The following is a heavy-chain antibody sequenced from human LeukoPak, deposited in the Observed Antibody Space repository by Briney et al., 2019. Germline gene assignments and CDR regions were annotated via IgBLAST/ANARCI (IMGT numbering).Heavy chain of an antibody. CDR3: VRSGGY. V-gene: IGHV3-7*05. J-gene: IGHJ4*02. D-gene: IGHD1-26*01. Sequence: GGSLRLSCAASGVTFSNYWMSWVRQAPGKGLEWVANIKEDGSEKYYVDSVKGQFTISRDNAKNSLCLQMNSLRAEDTAIYYCVRSGGYWGQGTLVTVSS. CDR2: IKEDGSEK. CDR1: GVTFSNYW.